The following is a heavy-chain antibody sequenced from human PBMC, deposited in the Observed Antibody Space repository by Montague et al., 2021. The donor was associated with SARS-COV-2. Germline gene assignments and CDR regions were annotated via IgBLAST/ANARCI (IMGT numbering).Heavy chain of an antibody. D-gene: IGHD3-16*02. Sequence: SLRLSCAASGFTVSSYALHWVRQAPGKGLEWVAVISYDGSNQYYSYSGKGLFTISREMNSLRAEDTAVYYCARDNYDSVWGSYRYIYWGQGTLVTVSS. CDR2: ISYDGSNQ. CDR3: ARDNYDSVWGSYRYIY. CDR1: GFTVSSYA. J-gene: IGHJ4*02. V-gene: IGHV3-30*04.